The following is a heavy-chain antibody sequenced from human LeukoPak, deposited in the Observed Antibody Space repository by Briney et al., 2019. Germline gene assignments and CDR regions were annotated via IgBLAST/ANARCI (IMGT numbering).Heavy chain of an antibody. J-gene: IGHJ4*02. CDR2: IYYSGST. D-gene: IGHD1-26*01. Sequence: PSQTLSLTCTVSGGSISSGGYYWSWIRQPPGKGLEWIGYIYYSGSTNYNPSLKSRVTISVDTSKNQFSLELISVTAADTAVYYCAGLDIHGKNYFDYWGQGTLVTVSS. CDR3: AGLDIHGKNYFDY. CDR1: GGSISSGGYY. V-gene: IGHV4-61*08.